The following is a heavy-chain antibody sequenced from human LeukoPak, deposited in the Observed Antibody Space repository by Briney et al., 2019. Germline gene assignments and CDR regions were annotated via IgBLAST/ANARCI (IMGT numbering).Heavy chain of an antibody. J-gene: IGHJ4*02. D-gene: IGHD6-13*01. Sequence: TSQTLSLTCTVSGGSISSGGYYWSWIRQPPGKGLEWIGYIYHSGSTYYNPSLKSRVTISVDKSKNQFSLKLSSVTAADTAMYYCARDKQQPAAWGQGTLVTVSS. CDR3: ARDKQQPAA. CDR2: IYHSGST. CDR1: GGSISSGGYY. V-gene: IGHV4-30-2*01.